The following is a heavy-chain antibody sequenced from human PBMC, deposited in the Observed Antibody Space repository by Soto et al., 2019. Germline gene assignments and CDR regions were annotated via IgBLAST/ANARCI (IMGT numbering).Heavy chain of an antibody. V-gene: IGHV5-51*01. J-gene: IGHJ6*02. CDR3: ALHASKYRYSYYALDV. Sequence: PGESLKISCKGPGYTFTDYWIGWVRQLPGKGLEWMGIIYPGDSDTRYSPSFQGHVTITVDKSTSTAYLQWNTLKASDTAMYFCALHASKYRYSYYALDVWGQGTTVTVSS. CDR1: GYTFTDYW. D-gene: IGHD4-4*01. CDR2: IYPGDSDT.